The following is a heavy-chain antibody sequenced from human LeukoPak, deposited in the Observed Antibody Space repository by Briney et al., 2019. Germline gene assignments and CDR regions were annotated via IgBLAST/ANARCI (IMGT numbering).Heavy chain of an antibody. J-gene: IGHJ5*02. CDR3: SRRSGYPNWFDP. CDR1: GFTFSSYS. V-gene: IGHV3-21*01. D-gene: IGHD3-22*01. CDR2: ISSSSSYI. Sequence: GGSLRLSCAASGFTFSSYSMNWVRQAPGKGLEWVSFISSSSSYIYYADSVKGRFTISRDNSNNTLYLQMNSLTVEDTAVYYCSRRSGYPNWFDPWGQGTLVTVSS.